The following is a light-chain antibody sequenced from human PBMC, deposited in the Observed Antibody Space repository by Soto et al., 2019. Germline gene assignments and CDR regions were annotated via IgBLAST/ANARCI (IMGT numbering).Light chain of an antibody. V-gene: IGLV1-40*01. J-gene: IGLJ2*01. CDR2: DNT. CDR1: SSNIGADYD. CDR3: QVWDSYTVI. Sequence: QSVLTQPPSVSGAPGQRVTISCTGSSSNIGADYDVHWYQQLPGTAPKLLIYDNTNRPSDIPERFSGSNSGNTATLTISTARAGDEADYFCQVWDSYTVIFGGGTKLTVL.